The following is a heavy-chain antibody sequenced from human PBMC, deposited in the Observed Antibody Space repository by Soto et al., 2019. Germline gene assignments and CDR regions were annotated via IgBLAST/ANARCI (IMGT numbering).Heavy chain of an antibody. CDR1: GGSISSGGYY. Sequence: SETLSLTCTVSGGSISSGGYYWSWIRQHPGKGLEWIGYIYYSGSTYYNPSLKSRVTISVDTSKNQFSLKLSSVTAADTAVYYCARDRRSSSSWLDXWGQGTLVTVSS. CDR3: ARDRRSSSSWLDX. CDR2: IYYSGST. D-gene: IGHD6-6*01. V-gene: IGHV4-31*03. J-gene: IGHJ4*02.